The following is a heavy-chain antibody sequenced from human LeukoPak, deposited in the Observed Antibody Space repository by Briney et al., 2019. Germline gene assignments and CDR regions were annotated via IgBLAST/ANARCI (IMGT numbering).Heavy chain of an antibody. CDR1: GGSFSGYY. J-gene: IGHJ1*01. Sequence: SETLSLTCAVYGGSFSGYYWSWIRQPPGKGLEWIGEINHSGSTNYNPSLKSRVTISVDTSKNQFSLKLSSVTAADTAVYYCARARSAAGTMRYFQHWGQGTLVTVSS. V-gene: IGHV4-34*01. D-gene: IGHD6-13*01. CDR2: INHSGST. CDR3: ARARSAAGTMRYFQH.